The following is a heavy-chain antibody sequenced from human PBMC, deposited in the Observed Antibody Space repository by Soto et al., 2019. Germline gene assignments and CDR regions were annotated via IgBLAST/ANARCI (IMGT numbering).Heavy chain of an antibody. CDR3: ATVRWELTHDAFDI. V-gene: IGHV1-3*01. J-gene: IGHJ3*02. D-gene: IGHD1-26*01. Sequence: ASVKVSCQASGYTFTSYDMHWVRQAPGQRLEWMGWINAGNGNTKYSQKFQGRVTITRDTSASTAYMELSSLRSEDTAVYYCATVRWELTHDAFDIWGRGTMVTVSS. CDR1: GYTFTSYD. CDR2: INAGNGNT.